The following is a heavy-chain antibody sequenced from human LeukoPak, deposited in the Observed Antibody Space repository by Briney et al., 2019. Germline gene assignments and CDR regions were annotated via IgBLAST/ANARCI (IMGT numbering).Heavy chain of an antibody. J-gene: IGHJ4*02. CDR3: AGGYSYGYFDY. Sequence: SVKVSCKASGGTFSSYAISWVRQAPGQGLEWMGGIIPIFGTANYAQKFQGRVTITADKSTSTAYMELSSLRSEDTAIYYCAGGYSYGYFDYWGQGTLVTVSS. D-gene: IGHD5-18*01. CDR2: IIPIFGTA. V-gene: IGHV1-69*06. CDR1: GGTFSSYA.